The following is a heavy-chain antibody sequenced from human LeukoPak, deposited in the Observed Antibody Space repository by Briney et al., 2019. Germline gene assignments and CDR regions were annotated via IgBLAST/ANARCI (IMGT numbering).Heavy chain of an antibody. CDR1: VCSISSYY. V-gene: IGHV4-59*01. D-gene: IGHD3-9*01. J-gene: IGHJ3*02. CDR3: ARGSHDIYAFDI. CDR2: IYYSRST. Sequence: PSETLSVTRPVSVCSISSYYWSWIGQPPGKGREWIGYIYYSRSTNYNPSLKSRVTISVDTSKNQFSLKLSSVTAADTAVYYCARGSHDIYAFDIWGQGTMVTVSS.